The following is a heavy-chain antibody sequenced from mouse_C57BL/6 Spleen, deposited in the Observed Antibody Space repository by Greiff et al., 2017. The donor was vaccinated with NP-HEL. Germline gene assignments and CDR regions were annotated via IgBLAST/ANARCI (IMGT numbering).Heavy chain of an antibody. CDR3: ESLGGYARYGDV. J-gene: IGHJ1*03. D-gene: IGHD2-2*01. Sequence: EVQGVESGGGLVKPGGSLKLSCAASGFTFSSYTMSWVRQTPEKRLEWVATISGGGGNTYYPDSVKGRFTISRDNAKNTLYLQMSSLRSEDTALYYCESLGGYARYGDVWGTGTTVTVS. V-gene: IGHV5-9*01. CDR2: ISGGGGNT. CDR1: GFTFSSYT.